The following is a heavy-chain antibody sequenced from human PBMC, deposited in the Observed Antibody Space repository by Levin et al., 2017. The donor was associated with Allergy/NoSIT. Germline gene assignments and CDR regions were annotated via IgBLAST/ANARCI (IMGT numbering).Heavy chain of an antibody. CDR1: GFTFSSYE. Sequence: PGGSLRLSCAASGFTFSSYEMNWVRQAPGKGLEWVSYISSSGSTIYYADSVKGRFTISRDNSKNTMYLQMNSLRAEDTAVYFCAKDAIRGSDQPYYFDYWGQGTLVTASS. J-gene: IGHJ4*02. CDR3: AKDAIRGSDQPYYFDY. D-gene: IGHD6-19*01. V-gene: IGHV3-48*03. CDR2: ISSSGSTI.